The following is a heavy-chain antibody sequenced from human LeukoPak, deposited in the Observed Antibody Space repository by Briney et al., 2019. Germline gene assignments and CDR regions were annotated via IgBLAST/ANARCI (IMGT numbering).Heavy chain of an antibody. D-gene: IGHD5-12*01. V-gene: IGHV4-4*07. CDR1: GGSISSYY. CDR3: ARVYSGYDLPGSLANYYFDY. Sequence: SETLSLTCTVSGGSISSYYWSWIRQPAGKGLEWIGRFYIGVSTDYNPSLKSRVTISVDTSKNQFSLKLSSVTAAATAVYYCARVYSGYDLPGSLANYYFDYWGQGTLATVSS. CDR2: FYIGVST. J-gene: IGHJ4*02.